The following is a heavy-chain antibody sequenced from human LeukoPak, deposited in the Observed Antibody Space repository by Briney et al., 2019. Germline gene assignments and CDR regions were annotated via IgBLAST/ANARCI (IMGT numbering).Heavy chain of an antibody. J-gene: IGHJ5*02. Sequence: ASVKVSYKASGGTFSSYAISWVRQAPGQGLEWMGRIIPIFGTANYAQKFQGRVTITADKSTSTAYMELSSLRSEDTAVYYCARGREGVRTHFPFDPWGQGTLVTVSS. CDR3: ARGREGVRTHFPFDP. CDR1: GGTFSSYA. V-gene: IGHV1-69*06. CDR2: IIPIFGTA. D-gene: IGHD3-3*02.